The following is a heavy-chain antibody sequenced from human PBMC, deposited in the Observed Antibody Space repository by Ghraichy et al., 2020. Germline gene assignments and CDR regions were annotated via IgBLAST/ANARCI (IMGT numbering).Heavy chain of an antibody. CDR3: AKTDSPSCNGYNCYYY. J-gene: IGHJ4*02. CDR1: GFTFNKFA. Sequence: GESLNISCAASGFTFNKFAMGWVRQAPEKGLEWVSVIGGSGYSTYYADSVKGRFTISRDNSKNTLYLQLSSLRAEDTAMYYCAKTDSPSCNGYNCYYYWGQGTLVYVS. V-gene: IGHV3-23*01. CDR2: IGGSGYST. D-gene: IGHD2-15*01.